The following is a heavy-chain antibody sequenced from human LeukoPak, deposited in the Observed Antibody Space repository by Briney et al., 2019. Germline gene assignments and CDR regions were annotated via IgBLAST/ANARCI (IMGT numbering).Heavy chain of an antibody. J-gene: IGHJ1*01. CDR1: GGSISSSSYY. CDR2: IYYSGST. V-gene: IGHV4-39*07. D-gene: IGHD3-3*01. Sequence: SETLSLTCTVSGGSISSSSYYWGWIRQPPGKGLEWIGSIYYSGSTYYNPSLKSRVAISVDTSKNQFSLKLSSVTAADTAVYYCASGAEWLFQHWGQGTLVTLSS. CDR3: ASGAEWLFQH.